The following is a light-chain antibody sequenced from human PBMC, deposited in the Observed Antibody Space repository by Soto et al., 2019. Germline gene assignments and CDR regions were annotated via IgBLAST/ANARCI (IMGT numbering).Light chain of an antibody. V-gene: IGLV2-14*01. CDR3: SSYTSSSARV. CDR1: SSDVGGYNY. Sequence: QSALTQPASVSGSPGQSITISCTGTSSDVGGYNYVSWYQQHPGKAPKLMIYEVSNRPSGVSNRFSGSKSGNTASLTISGLQAEDAPDYYCSSYTSSSARVFGGGTQLTL. CDR2: EVS. J-gene: IGLJ3*02.